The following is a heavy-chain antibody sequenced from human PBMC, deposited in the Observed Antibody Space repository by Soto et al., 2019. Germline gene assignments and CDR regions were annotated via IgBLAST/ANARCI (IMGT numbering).Heavy chain of an antibody. V-gene: IGHV5-51*01. D-gene: IGHD5-18*01. Sequence: GESLKISCKASGYSFANYWIGWVCQKPGKGLEWMGVIYPGDSETTYSPSFEGQVIISVDRSRGTAFLERSSLKASDTAMYYCARPGAPTDTVVYDFWGQGTQVTVSS. CDR1: GYSFANYW. CDR3: ARPGAPTDTVVYDF. CDR2: IYPGDSET. J-gene: IGHJ4*02.